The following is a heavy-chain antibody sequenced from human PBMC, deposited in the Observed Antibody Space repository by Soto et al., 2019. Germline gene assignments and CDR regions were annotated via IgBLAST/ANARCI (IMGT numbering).Heavy chain of an antibody. CDR2: LYAEGST. D-gene: IGHD1-26*01. J-gene: IGHJ6*02. V-gene: IGHV3-53*01. Sequence: EVQLVVSGGGLVKPGGSLRLSCVASGLTVSQNYMAWVRQAPEMGPQWVSVLYAEGSTYYTESVKGRFTISRDPSKNTLFLQMDGLRAEDTAVYYCVRPRPSGENYGMDVWGQGTTVTVSS. CDR1: GLTVSQNY. CDR3: VRPRPSGENYGMDV.